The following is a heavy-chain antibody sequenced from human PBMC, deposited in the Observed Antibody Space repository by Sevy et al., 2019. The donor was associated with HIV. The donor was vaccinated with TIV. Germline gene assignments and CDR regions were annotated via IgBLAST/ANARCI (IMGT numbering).Heavy chain of an antibody. CDR1: GFTFSSYW. V-gene: IGHV3-74*01. Sequence: GGSLRLSCAASGFTFSSYWIHWVRQVPGKGLVWVSRISNDGGSTGYADSVKGRFTISRDNSKNTLYLQMNSLRAEDTAVYYCAKDRKVGASHGIDAFDIWGQGTMVTVSS. D-gene: IGHD1-26*01. CDR2: ISNDGGST. J-gene: IGHJ3*02. CDR3: AKDRKVGASHGIDAFDI.